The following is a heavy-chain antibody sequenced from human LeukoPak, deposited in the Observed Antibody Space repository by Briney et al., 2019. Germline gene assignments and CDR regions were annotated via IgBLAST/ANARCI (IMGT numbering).Heavy chain of an antibody. Sequence: PGGSLRLSCAASGFTFSVYSMNWVRQAPGKGLEWLSHIISGSTTIYYADSVKGRFTISRDNVENSLYLQMNSLRVEDTAVYYCARDFEVPSAAPDYYYYYYMDVWGKGTTVTVSS. J-gene: IGHJ6*03. CDR2: IISGSTTI. CDR1: GFTFSVYS. D-gene: IGHD3-9*01. CDR3: ARDFEVPSAAPDYYYYYYMDV. V-gene: IGHV3-48*04.